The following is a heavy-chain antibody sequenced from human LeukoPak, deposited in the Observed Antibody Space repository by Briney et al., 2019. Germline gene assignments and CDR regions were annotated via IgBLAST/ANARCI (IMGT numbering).Heavy chain of an antibody. CDR1: GYTFTSYD. J-gene: IGHJ6*02. V-gene: IGHV1-8*01. D-gene: IGHD1-1*01. CDR2: MNPNSGNT. Sequence: ASVTVSCTASGYTFTSYDINWVRQATGQGLEWMGWMNPNSGNTGYAQKFQGRVTMTRNTSISTAYMELSSLRSEDTAVYYCARGRERRRVPYGMDVWGQGTTVTVSS. CDR3: ARGRERRRVPYGMDV.